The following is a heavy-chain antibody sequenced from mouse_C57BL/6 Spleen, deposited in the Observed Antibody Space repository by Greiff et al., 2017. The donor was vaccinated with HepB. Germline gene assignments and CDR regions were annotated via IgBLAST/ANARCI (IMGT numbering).Heavy chain of an antibody. Sequence: DVKLQESGPGLVKPSQSLSLTCSVTGYSITSGYYWNWIRQFPGNKLEWMGYISYDGSNNYNPSLKNRISITRDTSKNQFFLKLNSVTTEDTATYYCARALYGYDEFAYWGQGTLVTVSA. D-gene: IGHD2-2*01. CDR3: ARALYGYDEFAY. V-gene: IGHV3-6*01. J-gene: IGHJ3*01. CDR1: GYSITSGYY. CDR2: ISYDGSN.